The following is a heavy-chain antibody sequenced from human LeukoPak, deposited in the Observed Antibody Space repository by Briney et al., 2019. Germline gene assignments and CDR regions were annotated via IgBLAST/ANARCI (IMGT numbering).Heavy chain of an antibody. CDR1: GYTFTGYY. CDR3: ARAVWFGESDYYYYYMDV. Sequence: GASVKVSCKASGYTFTGYYIHWVRQAPGQGLEWMGWINPNSGGTKYAQKFQGRVTMTRDTSISTAYMELSRLRSDDTAVYYCARAVWFGESDYYYYYMDVWGKGTTVTISS. J-gene: IGHJ6*03. CDR2: INPNSGGT. D-gene: IGHD3-10*01. V-gene: IGHV1-2*02.